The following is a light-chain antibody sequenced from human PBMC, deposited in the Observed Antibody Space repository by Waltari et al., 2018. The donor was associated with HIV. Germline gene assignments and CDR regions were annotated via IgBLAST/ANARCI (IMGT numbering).Light chain of an antibody. CDR2: GIS. Sequence: EIVLTQSPGTLSLSPGERATLSCRASQSVRNNWFGWYQQKPGQALRLLIFGISTRAPGIPDRFSGSGSGTDFTLTISRLEPEDFAVYYCQQYDSSPWTFGRGTKVEIK. CDR1: QSVRNNW. J-gene: IGKJ1*01. V-gene: IGKV3-20*01. CDR3: QQYDSSPWT.